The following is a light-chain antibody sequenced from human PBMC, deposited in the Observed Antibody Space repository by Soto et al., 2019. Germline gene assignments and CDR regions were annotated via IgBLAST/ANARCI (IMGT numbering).Light chain of an antibody. J-gene: IGKJ1*01. Sequence: DIQMTQSPSSVSASAGDRGTITCRASQDISTWLAWYQQKPGKAARLLIYDASSLESGVPSRSSGSGSGTEFTLTISSLQPDDFATYYCQHYNSYPWTFGQGTKVDIK. CDR1: QDISTW. CDR2: DAS. CDR3: QHYNSYPWT. V-gene: IGKV1-5*01.